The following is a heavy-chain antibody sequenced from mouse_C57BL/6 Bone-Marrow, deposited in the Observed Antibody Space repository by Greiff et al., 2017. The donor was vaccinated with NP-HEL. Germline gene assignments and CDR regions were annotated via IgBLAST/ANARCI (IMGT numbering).Heavy chain of an antibody. CDR2: INPNNGGT. J-gene: IGHJ3*01. CDR1: GYTFTDYN. V-gene: IGHV1-18*01. Sequence: EVQLQQSGPELVKPGASVKIPCKASGYTFTDYNMDWVKQSHGKSLEWIGDINPNNGGTIYNQKFKGKATLTVDKSSSTAYMELRSLTSEDTAVYYCARVGYYGSSLAWFAYWGQGTLVTVSA. D-gene: IGHD1-1*01. CDR3: ARVGYYGSSLAWFAY.